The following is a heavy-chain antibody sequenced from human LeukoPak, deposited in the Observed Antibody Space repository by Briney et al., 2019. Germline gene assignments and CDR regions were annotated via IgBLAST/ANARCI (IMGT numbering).Heavy chain of an antibody. D-gene: IGHD2-8*02. CDR2: IGNFGDT. Sequence: PGGSLRLSCAASGFSVSNYAMYWVRQTTGKGLEWVSSIGNFGDTYYAASVTGRFTISRESAKNSLGLQMNNLRDGDTAVYYSARERLVVDGKGMDVWGQGNTVTVSS. CDR1: GFSVSNYA. V-gene: IGHV3-13*01. CDR3: ARERLVVDGKGMDV. J-gene: IGHJ6*02.